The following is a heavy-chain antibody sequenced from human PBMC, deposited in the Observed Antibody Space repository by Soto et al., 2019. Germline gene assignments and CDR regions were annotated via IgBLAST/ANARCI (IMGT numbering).Heavy chain of an antibody. J-gene: IGHJ6*02. CDR1: GFTFGDYA. CDR3: TRDVVIVVVVAATREYYYCMDV. D-gene: IGHD2-15*01. Sequence: GSLRLSCTASGFTFGDYAMSWVRQAPGKGLEWVGFIRSKAYGGTTEYAASVKGRFTISRDDSKSIAYLQMNSLKTEDTAVYYCTRDVVIVVVVAATREYYYCMDVWGQGTTVTVSS. CDR2: IRSKAYGGTT. V-gene: IGHV3-49*04.